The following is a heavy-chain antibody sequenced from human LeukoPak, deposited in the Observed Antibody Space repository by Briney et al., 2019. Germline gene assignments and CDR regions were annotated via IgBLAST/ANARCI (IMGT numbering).Heavy chain of an antibody. CDR3: ARDQSGSGWYIFDY. CDR2: ISSSGSTI. Sequence: PGGSLRLSCAASGFTFSSYEMNWVRQAPGKGLEWVSYISSSGSTIYYADSVKGRFTISRDNAKNSLYLRMNSLRAEDTAVYYCARDQSGSGWYIFDYWGQGTLVTVSS. V-gene: IGHV3-48*03. CDR1: GFTFSSYE. J-gene: IGHJ4*02. D-gene: IGHD6-19*01.